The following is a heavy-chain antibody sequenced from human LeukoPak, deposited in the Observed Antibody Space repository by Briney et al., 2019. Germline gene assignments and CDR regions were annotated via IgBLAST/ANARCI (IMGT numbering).Heavy chain of an antibody. CDR2: ISSSGSTI. CDR3: ARVYSSGWSY. J-gene: IGHJ4*02. CDR1: GFIFSAYE. Sequence: PGGSLRLSCAASGFIFSAYEMNWVRQAAGKGLEWVSYISSSGSTIYYADSVKGRFTISRDNAKKSLYLQMNSLRAEDTAVYYCARVYSSGWSYWGQGTLVTVSS. V-gene: IGHV3-48*03. D-gene: IGHD6-19*01.